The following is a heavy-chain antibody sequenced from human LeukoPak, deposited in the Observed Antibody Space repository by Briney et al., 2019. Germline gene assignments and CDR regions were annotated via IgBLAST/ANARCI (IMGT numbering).Heavy chain of an antibody. CDR3: ARDPVYGGWYAERAFDI. CDR2: IYHSGST. V-gene: IGHV4-38-2*02. J-gene: IGHJ3*02. CDR1: GYSISSGYY. Sequence: SETLSLTCAVSGYSISSGYYWGWIRQPPGKGLEWIGSIYHSGSTYYNPSLKSRVTISVDTSKNQFSLKLSSVTAADTAVYYCARDPVYGGWYAERAFDIWGQGTMVTVSS. D-gene: IGHD6-19*01.